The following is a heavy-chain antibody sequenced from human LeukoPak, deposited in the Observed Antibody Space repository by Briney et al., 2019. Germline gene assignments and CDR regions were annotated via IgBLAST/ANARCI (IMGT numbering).Heavy chain of an antibody. CDR3: AKEFFGSGNYFNGVFDS. D-gene: IGHD3-10*01. Sequence: SGGSLRLSCAASGFTFSSCAMSWVRQAPGKGLEWVSSIRGGGVNIQYAVSVRGRFTISRDNSNNTLHLQMNSLRVEDTAVYYCAKEFFGSGNYFNGVFDSWGQGALVTVSS. V-gene: IGHV3-23*01. CDR2: IRGGGVNI. CDR1: GFTFSSCA. J-gene: IGHJ4*02.